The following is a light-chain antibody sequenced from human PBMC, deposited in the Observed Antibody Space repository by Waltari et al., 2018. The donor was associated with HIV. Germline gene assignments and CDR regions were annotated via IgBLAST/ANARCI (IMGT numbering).Light chain of an antibody. CDR2: DNN. V-gene: IGLV1-51*01. Sequence: QPVLPQPPSLSAPSGQKVTISCSGRGPNIANNYVPWYQQFPGAAPKLLIYDNNKRPSGNPDRFSGSKSGTSATLGITAVQAGDEAAYYCATWDSSLNAWVFGGGTRLAVL. CDR1: GPNIANNY. CDR3: ATWDSSLNAWV. J-gene: IGLJ3*02.